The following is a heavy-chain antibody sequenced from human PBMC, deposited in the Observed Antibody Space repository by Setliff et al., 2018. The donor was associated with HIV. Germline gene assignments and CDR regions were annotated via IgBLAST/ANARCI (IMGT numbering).Heavy chain of an antibody. D-gene: IGHD3-22*01. CDR2: INPNSGGT. CDR3: ARGPNYYDRGSYYNFDY. J-gene: IGHJ4*02. CDR1: GYTFTAYY. Sequence: ASVKVSCKASGYTFTAYYLHWVRQAPGQGLEWMGWINPNSGGTGYAQKFRGRVTMTRDASISTAYMGLSRLTSDDMAVYYCARGPNYYDRGSYYNFDYWGEGTLVTVSS. V-gene: IGHV1-2*02.